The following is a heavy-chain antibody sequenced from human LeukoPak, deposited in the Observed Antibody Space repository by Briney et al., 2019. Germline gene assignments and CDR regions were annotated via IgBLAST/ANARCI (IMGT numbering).Heavy chain of an antibody. V-gene: IGHV1-69*13. J-gene: IGHJ3*02. Sequence: ASVKVSCKASVGTFSSYAISWVRQAPGQGLERMGGIIPIFGTANYAQKFQGRVTITADESTSTAYMELSSLRSEDTAVYYCARLTIFGNDAFDIWGQGTMVTVSS. CDR3: ARLTIFGNDAFDI. D-gene: IGHD3-3*01. CDR2: IIPIFGTA. CDR1: VGTFSSYA.